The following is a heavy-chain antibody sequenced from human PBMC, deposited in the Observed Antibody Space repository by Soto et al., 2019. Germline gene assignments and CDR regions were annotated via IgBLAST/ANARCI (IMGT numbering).Heavy chain of an antibody. J-gene: IGHJ4*02. D-gene: IGHD4-17*01. CDR1: GFTFTNHG. CDR2: MSYDGSDE. V-gene: IGHV3-30*18. Sequence: QVQLVESGGGVVQPGRSLRLSCSASGFTFTNHGMHWVRQAPGKGLEWVAVMSYDGSDEHYADSVKGRFTIFRDNSKDILYLQMSRLRAEDTAVYYCAKGERKAVTAYFDDWGQGTLVTVSS. CDR3: AKGERKAVTAYFDD.